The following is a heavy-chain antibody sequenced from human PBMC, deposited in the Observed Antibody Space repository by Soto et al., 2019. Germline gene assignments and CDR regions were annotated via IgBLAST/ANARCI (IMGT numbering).Heavy chain of an antibody. Sequence: ASVKVSCKASGYTFTSYGISWVRQAPGQGLEWMGWISAYNGNTNYAQKLQGRVTMTTDTSTSTAYMELRRLRSDDTAVYYCAISGCVAACGTLGGYWGEGTLVSVSS. CDR1: GYTFTSYG. CDR3: AISGCVAACGTLGGY. D-gene: IGHD6-13*01. CDR2: ISAYNGNT. V-gene: IGHV1-18*01. J-gene: IGHJ4*02.